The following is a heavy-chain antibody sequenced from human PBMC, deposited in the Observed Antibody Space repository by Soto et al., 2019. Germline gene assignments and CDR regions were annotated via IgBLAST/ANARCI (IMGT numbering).Heavy chain of an antibody. CDR1: GFTVSSNY. CDR3: ARDQSPRGILWGYFDL. Sequence: LRLSCAASGFTVSSNYMSWVRQAPGKGLEWVSVIYSGGSTYYADSVKGRFTISRDNSKNTLYLQMNSLRAEDTAVYYCARDQSPRGILWGYFDLWRRGTLVTVSS. D-gene: IGHD3-10*01. CDR2: IYSGGST. V-gene: IGHV3-53*01. J-gene: IGHJ2*01.